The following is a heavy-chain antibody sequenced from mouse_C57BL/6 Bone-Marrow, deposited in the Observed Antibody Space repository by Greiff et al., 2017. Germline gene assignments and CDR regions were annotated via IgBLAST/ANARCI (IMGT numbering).Heavy chain of an antibody. CDR3: AGDLLRIRREERYFDY. Sequence: VKLMESGPGLVKPSQSLFLTCSITGFPITSGYYWIWIRQSPGKPLEWMGYITHSEETFYNPSLQSPISITRAPSKNQFFLQLYSVTTEDTAMYYCAGDLLRIRREERYFDYWGQGTTLTVSS. J-gene: IGHJ2*01. CDR1: GFPITSGYY. D-gene: IGHD2-4*01. CDR2: ITHSEET. V-gene: IGHV12-3*01.